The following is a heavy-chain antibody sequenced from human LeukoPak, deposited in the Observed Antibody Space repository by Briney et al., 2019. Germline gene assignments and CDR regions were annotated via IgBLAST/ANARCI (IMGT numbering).Heavy chain of an antibody. CDR1: GGTFSSYA. Sequence: SVKVSCKASGGTFSSYAISWVRQAPGQGLECMGGIIPIFGTANYAQKFQGRVTITTDESTSTAYMELSSLRSEDTAVYYCARTRQGYCSSTSCYASGPLYYFDYWGQGTLVTVSS. V-gene: IGHV1-69*05. J-gene: IGHJ4*02. CDR3: ARTRQGYCSSTSCYASGPLYYFDY. CDR2: IIPIFGTA. D-gene: IGHD2-2*01.